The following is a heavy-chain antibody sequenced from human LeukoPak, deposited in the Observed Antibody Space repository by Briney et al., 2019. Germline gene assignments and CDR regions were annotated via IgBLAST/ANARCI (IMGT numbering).Heavy chain of an antibody. CDR3: ARGAGSGYYFYMDV. Sequence: PGGSLRLSCAASGFIFDDYGMNWVRQAPGKGLEWVSGINWNGDSTGYVDSVKGRFTISRDNAKNSLYLQMNSLRVEDTALNYCARGAGSGYYFYMDVWGKGTTVTVSS. CDR2: INWNGDST. V-gene: IGHV3-20*04. D-gene: IGHD3-10*01. CDR1: GFIFDDYG. J-gene: IGHJ6*03.